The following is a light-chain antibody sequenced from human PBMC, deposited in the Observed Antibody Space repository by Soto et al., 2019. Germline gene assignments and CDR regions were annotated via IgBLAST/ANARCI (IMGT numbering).Light chain of an antibody. V-gene: IGKV4-1*01. J-gene: IGKJ4*01. CDR2: WAS. Sequence: DIVMTQSPDSLAVSLGERSTINCKSSQSVLYSSNNKNYLAWYQQKPGQPPKLLIYWASTRESGVPDRFSGSGSGTDFTLTISSLQAGDVAVYYCQQYYSTPPTFGGGTKVDIK. CDR3: QQYYSTPPT. CDR1: QSVLYSSNNKNY.